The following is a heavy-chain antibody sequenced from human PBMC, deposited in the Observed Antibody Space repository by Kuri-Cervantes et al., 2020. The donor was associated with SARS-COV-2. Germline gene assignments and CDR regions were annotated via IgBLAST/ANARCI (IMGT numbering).Heavy chain of an antibody. CDR1: GYSISSGYY. CDR3: ARDPRAVAGFDS. D-gene: IGHD6-13*01. V-gene: IGHV4-38-2*02. J-gene: IGHJ4*02. Sequence: SETLSLTCTVSGYSISSGYYWGWIRQPPGKGLEWIGSIYHSGSTYYNPSLKSRVSISVDTSKNQSSLKLSSVTAADTAVYYCARDPRAVAGFDSWGQGTLVTVSS. CDR2: IYHSGST.